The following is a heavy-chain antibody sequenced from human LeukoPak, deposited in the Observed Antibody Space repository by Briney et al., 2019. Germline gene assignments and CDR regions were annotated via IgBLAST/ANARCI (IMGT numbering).Heavy chain of an antibody. CDR3: ARAAGYSYGPALVDV. D-gene: IGHD5-18*01. V-gene: IGHV3-21*01. CDR2: ISSSSSYI. CDR1: GFTFSSYS. Sequence: PGGSLRLSCAASGFTFSSYSMNWVRQAPGKGLEWVSSISSSSSYIYYADSVKGRFTISRDNAKNSLYLQMNSLRAEDTAVYYCARAAGYSYGPALVDVWGKGTTVTVSS. J-gene: IGHJ6*04.